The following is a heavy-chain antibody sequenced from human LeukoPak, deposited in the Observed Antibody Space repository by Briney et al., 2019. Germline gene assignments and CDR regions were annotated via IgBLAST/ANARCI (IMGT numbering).Heavy chain of an antibody. CDR1: GYTFTDCF. Sequence: ASVKVFCKASGYTFTDCFMHWVRQAPGQGFEWMGWINPNDGDTNYAQKFQGRVTMTRDTSISTAHMEVSRLRSDDTAVYYCARANFLYCSSSTCLFDYWGQGTLVTVSS. V-gene: IGHV1-2*02. D-gene: IGHD2-2*01. J-gene: IGHJ4*02. CDR3: ARANFLYCSSSTCLFDY. CDR2: INPNDGDT.